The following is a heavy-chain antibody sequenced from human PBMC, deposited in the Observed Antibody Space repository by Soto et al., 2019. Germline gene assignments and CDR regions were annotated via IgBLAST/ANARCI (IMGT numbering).Heavy chain of an antibody. Sequence: QVQLVQSGAEVKKPGASVKVSCKASGYTFASHAMHWVRQAPGQRLEWMGWINSGNGDTKYSQKFQGRVTITSDTSVRTAYMELASLRSDDTAVYYCATSQYCSSTNCYLAYWGQGTLVTVSS. CDR1: GYTFASHA. J-gene: IGHJ4*02. V-gene: IGHV1-3*01. CDR2: INSGNGDT. D-gene: IGHD2-2*01. CDR3: ATSQYCSSTNCYLAY.